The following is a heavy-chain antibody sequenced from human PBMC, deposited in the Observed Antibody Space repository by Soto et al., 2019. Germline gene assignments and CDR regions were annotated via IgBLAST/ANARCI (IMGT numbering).Heavy chain of an antibody. CDR1: GFTFSSYA. CDR2: ISGSGGST. D-gene: IGHD2-2*01. V-gene: IGHV3-23*01. J-gene: IGHJ4*02. CDR3: ATADIVVVPAAIRGFDD. Sequence: GGSLRLSCAASGFTFSSYAMSWVRQAPGKGLEWVSAISGSGGSTYYADSVKGRFTISRDNSKNTLYLQMNSLRAEDTAVYYCATADIVVVPAAIRGFDDWGKGTLGTVS.